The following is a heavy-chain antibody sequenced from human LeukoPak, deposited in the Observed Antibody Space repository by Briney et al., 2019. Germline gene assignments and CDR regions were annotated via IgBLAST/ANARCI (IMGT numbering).Heavy chain of an antibody. V-gene: IGHV3-11*01. CDR3: ARLLRFSGVYFDY. J-gene: IGHJ4*02. Sequence: GGSLRLSCAASGFTFSDYYMSWIRQAPGKGLEWVSYISSSGSTIYYADSVKGRFTISRDNAKNSLYLQMDSLRAEDTAVYYCARLLRFSGVYFDYWGQGTLVTVSS. CDR1: GFTFSDYY. CDR2: ISSSGSTI.